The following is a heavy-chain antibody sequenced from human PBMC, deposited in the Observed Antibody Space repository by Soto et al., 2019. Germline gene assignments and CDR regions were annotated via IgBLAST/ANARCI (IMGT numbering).Heavy chain of an antibody. J-gene: IGHJ5*02. CDR2: VFDFGST. CDR3: ARLIEGYPPHNYFDP. D-gene: IGHD2-15*01. CDR1: GDSVKSCY. V-gene: IGHV4-59*02. Sequence: PSETLSLTCSVSGDSVKSCYWAWIRQIPGRAPEWVGYVFDFGSTGYHPSLKGRLTISMDTSKNQVSLSLRSVTVADTGIYYCARLIEGYPPHNYFDPWGQGNLVTVSS.